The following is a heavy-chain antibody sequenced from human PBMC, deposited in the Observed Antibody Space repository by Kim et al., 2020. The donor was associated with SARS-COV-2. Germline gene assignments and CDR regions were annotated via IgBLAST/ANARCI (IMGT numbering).Heavy chain of an antibody. V-gene: IGHV4-59*01. CDR1: GGSISSYY. D-gene: IGHD3-22*01. J-gene: IGHJ2*01. CDR3: ARVGYYDSSGYYYVRWWYFDL. Sequence: SETLSLTCTVSGGSISSYYWSWIRQPPGKGLEWIGYIYYSGSTNYNPSLKSRVTISVDTSKNQFSLKLSSVTAADTAVYYCARVGYYDSSGYYYVRWWYFDLWGRGTLVTVSS. CDR2: IYYSGST.